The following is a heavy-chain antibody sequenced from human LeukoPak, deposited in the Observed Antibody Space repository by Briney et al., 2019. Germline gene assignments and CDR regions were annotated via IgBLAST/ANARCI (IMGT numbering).Heavy chain of an antibody. CDR2: ISGSGGST. V-gene: IGHV3-23*01. Sequence: GGSLRLSCAASGFTFSSYAMSWVRQAPGKGLEWVSAISGSGGSTYYADSVKGRFTISRDNSKNTLYLQMNCLRAEDTAVYYRAKTSEPLLSDYYMDVWGKGTTVTVSS. CDR1: GFTFSSYA. J-gene: IGHJ6*03. CDR3: AKTSEPLLSDYYMDV. D-gene: IGHD3-10*01.